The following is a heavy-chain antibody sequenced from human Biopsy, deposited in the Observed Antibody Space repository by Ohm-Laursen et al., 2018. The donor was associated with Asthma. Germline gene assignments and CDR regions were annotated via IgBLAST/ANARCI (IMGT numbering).Heavy chain of an antibody. CDR2: ISNDGKNE. D-gene: IGHD3-9*01. Sequence: SLRLSCAASGFTFSRYVMHWVRQAPGKELEWVAVISNDGKNEYYGDSVKGRFTISRDKSMSTLYLQLSSLRAEDTAVYFCAREPIKATYFYGMDVWGQGTTVTVSS. V-gene: IGHV3-30*04. J-gene: IGHJ6*02. CDR1: GFTFSRYV. CDR3: AREPIKATYFYGMDV.